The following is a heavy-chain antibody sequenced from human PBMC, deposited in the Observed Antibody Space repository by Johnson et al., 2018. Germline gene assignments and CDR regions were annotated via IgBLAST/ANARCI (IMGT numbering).Heavy chain of an antibody. D-gene: IGHD6-13*01. J-gene: IGHJ1*01. V-gene: IGHV3-7*03. CDR3: AKVSAAAGTQGFQH. Sequence: VQLVQSGGGLVQPGGSLRLSCAASGFTFSSYWMSWVRQAPGKGLEWVANIKQDGSEKYYVDSVKGRFTISRDNSKNTLYLQMNSLRAEDTAVYYCAKVSAAAGTQGFQHWGQGTLVTVSS. CDR1: GFTFSSYW. CDR2: IKQDGSEK.